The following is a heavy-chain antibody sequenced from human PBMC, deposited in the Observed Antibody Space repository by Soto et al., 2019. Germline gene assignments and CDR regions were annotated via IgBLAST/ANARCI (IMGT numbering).Heavy chain of an antibody. D-gene: IGHD3-22*01. V-gene: IGHV4-34*01. CDR1: GGSFSGYY. CDR3: ARGRYDSSGYYYGNFGY. CDR2: INHSGST. J-gene: IGHJ4*02. Sequence: KASETLSLTCAVYGGSFSGYYWSWIRQPPGKGLEWIGEINHSGSTNYNPSLKSRVTISVDTSKNQFSLKLSSVTAADTAVYYCARGRYDSSGYYYGNFGYWGQGTLVTVSS.